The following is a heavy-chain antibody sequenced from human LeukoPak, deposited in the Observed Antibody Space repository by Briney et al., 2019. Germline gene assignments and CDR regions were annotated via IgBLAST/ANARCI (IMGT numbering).Heavy chain of an antibody. D-gene: IGHD3-3*01. Sequence: GGSLRLSCAASGFTFSSNYMSWVRQAPGKGLEWVSVIYSGGSTYYADSVKGRFTISRDNAKNSLYLQLSDLRADDTAVYYCARGHISGYYSTYYWGQGILVTVSS. CDR2: IYSGGST. CDR3: ARGHISGYYSTYY. J-gene: IGHJ4*02. V-gene: IGHV3-53*01. CDR1: GFTFSSNY.